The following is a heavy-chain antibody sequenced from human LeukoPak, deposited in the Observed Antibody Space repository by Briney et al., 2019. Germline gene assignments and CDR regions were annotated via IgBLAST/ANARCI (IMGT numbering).Heavy chain of an antibody. V-gene: IGHV3-11*04. CDR1: GFTFSDYY. CDR2: ISSSSSTI. J-gene: IGHJ4*02. CDR3: TRGSTYYDSSGQVPFDY. D-gene: IGHD3-22*01. Sequence: GGSLRLSCAASGFTFSDYYMSWIRQAPGKGLEWVSYISSSSSTIYYADSVKGRFTISRDNAKNSLYLQMNSLRAEDTAVYYCTRGSTYYDSSGQVPFDYWGQGTLVTVSS.